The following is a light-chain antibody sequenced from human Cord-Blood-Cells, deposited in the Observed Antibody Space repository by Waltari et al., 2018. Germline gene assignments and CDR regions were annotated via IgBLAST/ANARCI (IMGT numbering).Light chain of an antibody. CDR1: QSVSSSY. J-gene: IGKJ1*01. CDR2: GAS. Sequence: EIVLTQSPGTLSLSPGERATPPCRASQSVSSSYLAWSQQKPGQAPRLLIYGASSRATGIPDRFSGSGSGTDFTLTISRLEPEDFAVYYCQQYGSSPRTFGQGTKVEIK. V-gene: IGKV3-20*01. CDR3: QQYGSSPRT.